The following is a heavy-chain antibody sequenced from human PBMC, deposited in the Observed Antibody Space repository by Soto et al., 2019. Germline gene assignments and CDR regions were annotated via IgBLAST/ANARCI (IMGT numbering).Heavy chain of an antibody. Sequence: VSLRLSCAASGLTFSRYWMNWVRQAPGKGLEWVANIKQDGTEKNYVDSVKGRFTISRDNARKSLYLQMDSLRAEDTAVYFCARGDTPMITGMDSFDIWGQGTMVTVSS. D-gene: IGHD5-18*01. J-gene: IGHJ3*02. CDR3: ARGDTPMITGMDSFDI. CDR2: IKQDGTEK. CDR1: GLTFSRYW. V-gene: IGHV3-7*01.